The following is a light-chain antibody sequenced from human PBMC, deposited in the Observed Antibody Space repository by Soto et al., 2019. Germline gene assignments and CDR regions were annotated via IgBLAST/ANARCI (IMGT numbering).Light chain of an antibody. J-gene: IGKJ1*01. CDR1: QSISAY. Sequence: DIQMTHSRSSRSASVGSRLAITCRASQSISAYLNWYQQKPGKAPNLLIYFASTLQSGVPSRFSGSGYGTDFNLTISTLQTEDFATYYCQQTYTSPVTFGQGTKVDIK. V-gene: IGKV1-39*01. CDR2: FAS. CDR3: QQTYTSPVT.